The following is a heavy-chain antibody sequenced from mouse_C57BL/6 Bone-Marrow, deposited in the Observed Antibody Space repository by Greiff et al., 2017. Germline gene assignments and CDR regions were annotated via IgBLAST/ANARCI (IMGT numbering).Heavy chain of an antibody. J-gene: IGHJ2*01. Sequence: VQLQESGPELVKPGASVKISCKASGYAFSSSWMNWVKQRPGKGLEWIGRIYPGDGDTNYNGKFKGKATLTADKSSSTAYMQLSSLTSEDSAVYFCALLWYDYWGQGTTLTVSS. CDR1: GYAFSSSW. V-gene: IGHV1-82*01. D-gene: IGHD2-10*01. CDR3: ALLWYDY. CDR2: IYPGDGDT.